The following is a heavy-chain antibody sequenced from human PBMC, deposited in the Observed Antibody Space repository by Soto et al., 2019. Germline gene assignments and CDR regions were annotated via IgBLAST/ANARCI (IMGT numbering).Heavy chain of an antibody. Sequence: GGSLRLSCAASGFTFSSYGMHWVRQAPGKGLEWVAVISYDGSNKYYADSVKGRFTISRDNSKNTLYLQMNSLRAEDTAVYYCAIISAVGDPWGQGTLVTVSS. CDR3: AIISAVGDP. CDR1: GFTFSSYG. CDR2: ISYDGSNK. J-gene: IGHJ5*02. D-gene: IGHD1-26*01. V-gene: IGHV3-30*03.